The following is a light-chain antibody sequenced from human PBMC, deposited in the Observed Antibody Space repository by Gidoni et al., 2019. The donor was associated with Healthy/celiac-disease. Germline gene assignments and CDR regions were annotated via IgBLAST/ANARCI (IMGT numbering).Light chain of an antibody. J-gene: IGKJ3*01. Sequence: IQMTQSPSTLSASVGDRVTITCRAIQSISSWLAWYQQKPGKAPKLLIYKASSLERGVPSRFSGSGSGTEFTLTISSLQPDDFATYYCQQYNSYLFTFGPGTKVDIK. CDR1: QSISSW. CDR2: KAS. V-gene: IGKV1-5*03. CDR3: QQYNSYLFT.